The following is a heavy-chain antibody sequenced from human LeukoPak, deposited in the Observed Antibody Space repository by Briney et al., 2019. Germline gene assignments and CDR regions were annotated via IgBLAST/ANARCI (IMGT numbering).Heavy chain of an antibody. Sequence: PSGTLCLTCAISVAYISSTKWRIWVRQPPGKVLEWIGEMHHSGRTNYTPSLKSRITISVDKSKNQVFLRLNSVAAADTALYYCARAQEGCSRASCYLEPWGQGTLVTVSS. CDR2: MHHSGRT. CDR1: VAYISSTKW. J-gene: IGHJ5*02. D-gene: IGHD2-2*01. V-gene: IGHV4-4*02. CDR3: ARAQEGCSRASCYLEP.